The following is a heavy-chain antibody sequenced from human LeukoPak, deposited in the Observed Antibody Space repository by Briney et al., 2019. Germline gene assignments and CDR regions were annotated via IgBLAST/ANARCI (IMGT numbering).Heavy chain of an antibody. CDR1: GYTFTGYY. CDR2: INPNSGGT. D-gene: IGHD6-13*01. CDR3: ARGIAAAGWAFDY. J-gene: IGHJ4*02. Sequence: ASVKVSCKASGYTFTGYYMHWVRQAPGQGLEWMGWINPNSGGTNYAQKFQGWVTMTRDTSISTAYMELSRLRSDDTAVYYCARGIAAAGWAFDYWGQGTLVTVSS. V-gene: IGHV1-2*04.